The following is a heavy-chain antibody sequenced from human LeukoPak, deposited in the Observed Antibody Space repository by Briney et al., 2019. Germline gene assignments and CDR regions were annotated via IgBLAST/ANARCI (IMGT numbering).Heavy chain of an antibody. V-gene: IGHV3-66*01. Sequence: GGPLRLSCAASGFTVRNNYMAWVRQAPGKGLQWVSVIYSSHSTYYADSVKGRFSISRDNSETTLNLQMNSLRAEDTAVYYCARFSPNAALPHFDYWGQGTLVTVSS. CDR2: IYSSHST. D-gene: IGHD6-6*01. CDR3: ARFSPNAALPHFDY. J-gene: IGHJ4*02. CDR1: GFTVRNNY.